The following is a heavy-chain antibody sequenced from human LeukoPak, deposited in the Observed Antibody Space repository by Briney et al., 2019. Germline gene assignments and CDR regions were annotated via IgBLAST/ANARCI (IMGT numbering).Heavy chain of an antibody. CDR3: AKGGYYGTNPIDY. J-gene: IGHJ4*02. CDR1: GFTFDDYA. V-gene: IGHV3-43D*03. D-gene: IGHD2-15*01. CDR2: ISWDGGST. Sequence: GGSLRLSCAASGFTFDDYAMHWVRQAPGKGLEWVSLISWDGGSTYYADSVKGRFNISRDNSKNSLYLQMNSLRAEDTALYYCAKGGYYGTNPIDYWGQGTLVTVSS.